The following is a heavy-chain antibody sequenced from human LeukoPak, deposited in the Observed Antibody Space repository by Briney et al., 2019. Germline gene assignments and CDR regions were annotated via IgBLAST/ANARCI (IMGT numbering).Heavy chain of an antibody. Sequence: SETLSLTCAVYGGSFSGYYWSWIRQPPGKGLEWIGSIYHSGSTYYNPSLKSRVTISVDTSKNQFSLKLSSVTAADTAVYYCARVFTIFGVAENWFDPWGQGTLVTVSS. J-gene: IGHJ5*02. D-gene: IGHD3-3*01. CDR3: ARVFTIFGVAENWFDP. CDR1: GGSFSGYY. CDR2: IYHSGST. V-gene: IGHV4-34*01.